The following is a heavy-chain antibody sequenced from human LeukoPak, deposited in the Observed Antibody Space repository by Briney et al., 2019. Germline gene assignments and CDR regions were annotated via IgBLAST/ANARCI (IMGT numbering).Heavy chain of an antibody. CDR2: VSNSGGST. J-gene: IGHJ4*02. CDR1: GFTFSNYA. Sequence: GGSLRLSCAASGFTFSNYAMSRVRQAPGKGLGWVSTVSNSGGSTFYADSVKGRFTISRDYSKNTLYLQMNSLRAEDTAVYYCAKRGGNFDSGNYDYWGQGTLVTVSS. D-gene: IGHD3-10*01. CDR3: AKRGGNFDSGNYDY. V-gene: IGHV3-23*01.